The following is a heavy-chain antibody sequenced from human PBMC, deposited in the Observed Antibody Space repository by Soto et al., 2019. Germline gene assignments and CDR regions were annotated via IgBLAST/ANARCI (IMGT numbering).Heavy chain of an antibody. V-gene: IGHV3-7*01. D-gene: IGHD3-3*01. CDR1: GFTFSSYW. CDR3: ARDLGRYYDFWSGYYSGDYYYYGMDV. Sequence: PGGSLRLSCAASGFTFSSYWMSWVCQAPGKGLEWVANIKQDGSEKYYVDSVKGRFTISRDNAKNSLYLQMNSLRAEDTAVYYCARDLGRYYDFWSGYYSGDYYYYGMDVWGQGTTVTVSS. J-gene: IGHJ6*02. CDR2: IKQDGSEK.